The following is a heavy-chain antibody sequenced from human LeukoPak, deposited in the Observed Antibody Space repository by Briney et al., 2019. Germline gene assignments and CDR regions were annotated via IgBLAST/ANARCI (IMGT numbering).Heavy chain of an antibody. Sequence: GGSPGLFRAAPWFTFWGYGISLGRQGPGEGLGVGSTISGRGGSTYYADSVKGRFTISRDNSKNTLYLQMNSLRAEDTAVYYCAKTDYGDYVFHYYHYYMDVWGKGTTVTVSS. CDR2: ISGRGGST. D-gene: IGHD4-17*01. CDR3: AKTDYGDYVFHYYHYYMDV. V-gene: IGHV3-23*01. J-gene: IGHJ6*03. CDR1: WFTFWGYG.